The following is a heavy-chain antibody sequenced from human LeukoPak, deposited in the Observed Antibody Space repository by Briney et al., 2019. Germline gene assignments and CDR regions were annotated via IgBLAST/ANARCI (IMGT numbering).Heavy chain of an antibody. D-gene: IGHD3-9*01. J-gene: IGHJ4*02. V-gene: IGHV3-30*02. CDR3: AKDHYDILTGYYESFDY. CDR2: IRYDGSNK. CDR1: GFTFSTFA. Sequence: GGSLRLSCAASGFTFSTFAMIWVRQAPGKGLEWVAFIRYDGSNKYYADSVKGRFTISRDNSKNTLYLQMNSLRAEDTAVYYCAKDHYDILTGYYESFDYWGQGTLVTVSS.